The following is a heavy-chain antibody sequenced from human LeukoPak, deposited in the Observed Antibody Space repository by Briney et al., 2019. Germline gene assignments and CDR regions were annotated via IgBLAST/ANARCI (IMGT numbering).Heavy chain of an antibody. CDR2: IYYSGST. D-gene: IGHD3-22*01. V-gene: IGHV4-59*01. CDR3: ARDRRAGQSGYWFDP. J-gene: IGHJ5*02. Sequence: SETLSLTCTVSGYSISSSYWRWIRQPPGKGLEWLGYIYYSGSTYYNPSLKSRVTISVDTSKNQFSLKLTSVTAADTAVYYCARDRRAGQSGYWFDPWGQGTLVTVSS. CDR1: GYSISSSY.